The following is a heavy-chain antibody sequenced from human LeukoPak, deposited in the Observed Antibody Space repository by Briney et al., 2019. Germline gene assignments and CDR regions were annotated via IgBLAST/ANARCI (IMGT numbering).Heavy chain of an antibody. J-gene: IGHJ4*02. CDR3: ASPRVYGDYRFYFDY. V-gene: IGHV5-51*01. CDR2: IYLGDSDT. CDR1: GYSFTSYW. D-gene: IGHD4-17*01. Sequence: GESLKISCKGSGYSFTSYWIGWVRQMPGKGLEWMGIIYLGDSDTGYSPSFQGQVTISADKSISTAYLQWSSLKASDTAMYYCASPRVYGDYRFYFDYWGQGTLVTVSS.